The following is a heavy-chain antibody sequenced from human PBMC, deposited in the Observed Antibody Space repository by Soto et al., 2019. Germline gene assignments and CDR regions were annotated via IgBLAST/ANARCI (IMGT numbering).Heavy chain of an antibody. CDR2: IYPGDSDT. Sequence: HGESLKISCKGSGYSFTSYWIGWVRQMPGKGLEWMGIIYPGDSDTRYSPSFQGQVTISADKSISTAYLQWSSLKASDTAMYYCARHPVGYCSGGSCYDRWFDPWGQGTLVTVSS. CDR3: ARHPVGYCSGGSCYDRWFDP. CDR1: GYSFTSYW. V-gene: IGHV5-51*01. J-gene: IGHJ5*02. D-gene: IGHD2-15*01.